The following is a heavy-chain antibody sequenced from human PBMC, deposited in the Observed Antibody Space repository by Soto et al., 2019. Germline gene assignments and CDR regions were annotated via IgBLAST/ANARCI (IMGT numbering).Heavy chain of an antibody. J-gene: IGHJ4*02. V-gene: IGHV1-69*13. Sequence: RASVKVSCKASGGTFSSDAVSWVRQAPGQGLEWMGGLIPILGTTHYAQKFQGRVTITADESTNTAYMELSSLRSDDTAVYYCARASGYVSGWYHDYWGQGTRVTVSS. CDR2: LIPILGTT. D-gene: IGHD6-19*01. CDR3: ARASGYVSGWYHDY. CDR1: GGTFSSDA.